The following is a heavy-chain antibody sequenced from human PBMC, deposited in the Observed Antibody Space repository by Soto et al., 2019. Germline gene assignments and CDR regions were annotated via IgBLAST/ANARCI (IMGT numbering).Heavy chain of an antibody. V-gene: IGHV3-23*01. Sequence: QPGGSLRLSCAASGFTFSSYAMSWVRQAPGKGLEWVSAISGSGGSTYYADSVKGRFTISRDNSKNTLYLQMNSLRAEDTAVYYCAKEGGDIVVVPAASYYYMDVWGKGTTVTVSS. J-gene: IGHJ6*03. CDR3: AKEGGDIVVVPAASYYYMDV. CDR2: ISGSGGST. CDR1: GFTFSSYA. D-gene: IGHD2-2*01.